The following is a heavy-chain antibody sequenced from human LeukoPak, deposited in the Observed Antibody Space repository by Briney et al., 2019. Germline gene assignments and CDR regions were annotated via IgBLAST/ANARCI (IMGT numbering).Heavy chain of an antibody. J-gene: IGHJ4*02. CDR2: IHPSTGNP. CDR3: ARAFQSLGGLSLPDY. V-gene: IGHV7-4-1*02. Sequence: ASVKVSCKASGYSFTNYAMNWVRQAPGQGLEWMGWIHPSTGNPTYAQGFTGRFVFSLDTSVSTTYLQISSLKAEDTAVYFRARAFQSLGGLSLPDYWGQGTLVTVSS. D-gene: IGHD3-16*02. CDR1: GYSFTNYA.